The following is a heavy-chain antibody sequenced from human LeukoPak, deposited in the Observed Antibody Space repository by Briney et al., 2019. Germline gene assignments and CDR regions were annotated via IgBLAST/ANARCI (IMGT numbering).Heavy chain of an antibody. J-gene: IGHJ5*02. CDR3: ARSGRGYCSSTSCYFDGPDWFDP. Sequence: ASVKVSCKASGFTFTSYGISWVRQAPGQGLEWMGWISAYNGNTSYAQKLQGRVTMTTDTSTSTAYMELRSLRSDDTAVYYCARSGRGYCSSTSCYFDGPDWFDPWGQGTLVTVSS. V-gene: IGHV1-18*01. D-gene: IGHD2-2*01. CDR2: ISAYNGNT. CDR1: GFTFTSYG.